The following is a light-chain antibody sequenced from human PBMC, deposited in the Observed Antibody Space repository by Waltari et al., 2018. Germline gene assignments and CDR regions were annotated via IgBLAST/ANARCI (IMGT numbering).Light chain of an antibody. CDR1: SNDVGRYDY. V-gene: IGLV2-8*01. CDR2: EVT. CDR3: CSYAGSQTYV. J-gene: IGLJ1*01. Sequence: QSALTQPPSASGSPGQSVTISCTGTSNDVGRYDYVSWYQQHPGKAPKVMIYEVTKRPSGVPDRFSASKSGNTASLTVSGLQAEDEADYYCCSYAGSQTYVFGTGTKVTVL.